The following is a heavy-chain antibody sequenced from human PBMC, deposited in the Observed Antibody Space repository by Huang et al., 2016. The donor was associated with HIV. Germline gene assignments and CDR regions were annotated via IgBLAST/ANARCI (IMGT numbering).Heavy chain of an antibody. Sequence: VQLQESGPGLVKPSETLSLTCTVSGCSISTHYWSWIRQPPGKGLEWIGRIYVSGSMNYNPALNSRVSMSLDTSKNQLSLKLTSVTAADTAVYYCARNEMDGYYPFDYWGQGTLVAVSS. J-gene: IGHJ4*02. CDR2: IYVSGSM. D-gene: IGHD2-15*01. CDR1: GCSISTHY. V-gene: IGHV4-59*11. CDR3: ARNEMDGYYPFDY.